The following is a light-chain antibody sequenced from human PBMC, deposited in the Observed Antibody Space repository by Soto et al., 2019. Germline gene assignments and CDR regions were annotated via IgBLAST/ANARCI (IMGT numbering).Light chain of an antibody. CDR3: QQRNNWRDT. J-gene: IGKJ5*01. CDR1: QSVSRY. Sequence: EVVMTQSPATLSVSPGERVTLSCRASQSVSRYLAWYQQKPGLAPRLLMYETSRRATGIPARFSGSGSGTDFTLTISSLEPEDFAVYYCQQRNNWRDTFGQGTRLEI. V-gene: IGKV3-11*01. CDR2: ETS.